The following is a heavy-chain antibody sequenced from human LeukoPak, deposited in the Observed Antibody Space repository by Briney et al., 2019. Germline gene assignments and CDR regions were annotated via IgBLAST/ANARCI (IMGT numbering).Heavy chain of an antibody. D-gene: IGHD1-1*01. CDR2: IYYTGTP. Sequence: TSETLSLTCSVSGDSISGSYWNWIRQSPGKDLEWIGNIYYTGTPKYNPSLTNRVTISADTSKGQVSLNLNSVTAADTAVYYCAKTLGRGSASGWYFFNYWGPGLLVTVSS. V-gene: IGHV4-59*01. J-gene: IGHJ4*02. CDR1: GDSISGSY. CDR3: AKTLGRGSASGWYFFNY.